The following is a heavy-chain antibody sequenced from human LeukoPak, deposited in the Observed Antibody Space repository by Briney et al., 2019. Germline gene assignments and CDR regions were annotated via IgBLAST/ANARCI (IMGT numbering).Heavy chain of an antibody. D-gene: IGHD6-19*01. V-gene: IGHV4-39*01. CDR2: IYYSGST. Sequence: SETLSLTCTVSGGSISSSYSWGWIRQPPGKGLEWIGNIYYSGSTYYDPSLKSRVTISVDTSKNQFSLKLSSVTASDTAIYYCASTKLGYSSGWHWGQGTLVTVTS. CDR1: GGSISSSYS. J-gene: IGHJ4*02. CDR3: ASTKLGYSSGWH.